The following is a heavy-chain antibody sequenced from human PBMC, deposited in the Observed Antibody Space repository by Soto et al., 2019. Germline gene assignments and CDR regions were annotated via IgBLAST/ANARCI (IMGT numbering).Heavy chain of an antibody. V-gene: IGHV3-23*01. D-gene: IGHD2-8*01. CDR2: ISGSGGST. J-gene: IGHJ5*02. CDR3: AKDTAPIVLMVYAWFDP. CDR1: GFTFSSYA. Sequence: PGGSLRLSCAASGFTFSSYAMSWVRQAPGKGLEWVSAISGSGGSTYYADSVKGRFTISRDNSKNTLYLQMNSLRAEDTAVYYCAKDTAPIVLMVYAWFDPWGQGTLVTVSS.